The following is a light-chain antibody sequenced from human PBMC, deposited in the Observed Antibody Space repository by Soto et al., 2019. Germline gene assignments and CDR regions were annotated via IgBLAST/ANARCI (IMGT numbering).Light chain of an antibody. CDR1: QSINTW. Sequence: DIQMTQSPSTLSASVGDRITITCRASQSINTWLAWYQQKPGEVPKLLIYDGSTLESGVPSRFSGSGSGTEFTLTISRLQPDDFGTFYCQQYETYYRTFGQGTKVEV. J-gene: IGKJ1*01. CDR2: DGS. CDR3: QQYETYYRT. V-gene: IGKV1-5*03.